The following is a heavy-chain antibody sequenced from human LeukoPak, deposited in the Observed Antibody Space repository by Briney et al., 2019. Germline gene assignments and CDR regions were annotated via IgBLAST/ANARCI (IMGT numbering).Heavy chain of an antibody. Sequence: GGSLRLSCAASGFTFSSCAMHWVRQAPGKGLEWVAVISYDGSNKYYADSVKGRFTISRDNSKNTLYLQMNSLRSEDTAVYYCARGRGGDGYNWLCYFDYWGQGTLVTVSS. D-gene: IGHD5-24*01. CDR3: ARGRGGDGYNWLCYFDY. CDR1: GFTFSSCA. J-gene: IGHJ4*02. V-gene: IGHV3-30-3*01. CDR2: ISYDGSNK.